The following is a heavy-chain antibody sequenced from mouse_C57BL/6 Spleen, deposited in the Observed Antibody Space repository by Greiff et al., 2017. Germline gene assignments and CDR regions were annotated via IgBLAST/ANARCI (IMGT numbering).Heavy chain of an antibody. Sequence: EVKLQQSGPELVKPGASVKISCKASGYTFTDYYMNWVKQSHGKSLEWIGDINPNNGGTSYNQKFKGKATLTVDKSSSTAYMELRSLTSEDSAVYYCARRKDYYAYFDYWGQGTTLTVSS. CDR2: INPNNGGT. CDR3: ARRKDYYAYFDY. J-gene: IGHJ2*01. D-gene: IGHD2-1*01. CDR1: GYTFTDYY. V-gene: IGHV1-26*01.